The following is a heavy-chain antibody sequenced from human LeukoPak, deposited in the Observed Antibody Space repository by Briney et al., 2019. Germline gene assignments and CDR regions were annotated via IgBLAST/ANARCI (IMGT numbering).Heavy chain of an antibody. Sequence: GRPLRLSCAASGFTFSTYGMHWVRQAPGKGLEWVAFIRYDGSNKYYADSVKGRFTISRDNSKNTLYLQMNSLRAEDTAVHYCAKQVGAPETYYYHYMDVWGKGTTVTVSS. V-gene: IGHV3-30*02. D-gene: IGHD1-26*01. CDR3: AKQVGAPETYYYHYMDV. CDR2: IRYDGSNK. CDR1: GFTFSTYG. J-gene: IGHJ6*03.